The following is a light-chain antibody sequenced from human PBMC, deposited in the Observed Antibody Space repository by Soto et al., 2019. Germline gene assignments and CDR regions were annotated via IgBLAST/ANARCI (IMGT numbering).Light chain of an antibody. V-gene: IGKV3D-15*01. J-gene: IGKJ4*01. Sequence: EIVMTQSPATLSVSPGERATLSCRASQSVSSNLAWYQQKPGQAPRLLIYGASTRATGIPARFSGSGSWTEFTLTISSLQSEDFAVYYCQEYNKWPLSFGGGTKVEIK. CDR3: QEYNKWPLS. CDR1: QSVSSN. CDR2: GAS.